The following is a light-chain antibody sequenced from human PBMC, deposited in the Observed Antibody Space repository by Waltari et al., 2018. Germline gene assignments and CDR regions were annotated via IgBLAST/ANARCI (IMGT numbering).Light chain of an antibody. CDR3: QQYDISPLT. Sequence: EIVLTHSPGTLSLSLGDIATLSCRASQTVRTTYLAWYQQKPGQAPTLLIYCASSRATGIPDRFSGSGSGTDFSLTISSLEPEDFAVYYCQQYDISPLTFGGGTKVEIK. J-gene: IGKJ4*01. CDR1: QTVRTTY. V-gene: IGKV3-20*01. CDR2: CAS.